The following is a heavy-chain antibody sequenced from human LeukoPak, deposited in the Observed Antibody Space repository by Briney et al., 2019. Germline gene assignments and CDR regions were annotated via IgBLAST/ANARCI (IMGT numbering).Heavy chain of an antibody. CDR3: ARAHEAYFGY. CDR2: INHSGST. J-gene: IGHJ4*02. V-gene: IGHV4-34*01. Sequence: PSETLSLTCAVYGGSFSGYYWSWIRQPPGKGLEWIGEINHSGSTNYNPSLKSRVTISLDTSKNQFSLKLSSVTAADTALYYCARAHEAYFGYWGQGTLVTVSS. CDR1: GGSFSGYY.